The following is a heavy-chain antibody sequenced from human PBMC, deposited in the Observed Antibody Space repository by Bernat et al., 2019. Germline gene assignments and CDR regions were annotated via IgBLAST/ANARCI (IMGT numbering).Heavy chain of an antibody. D-gene: IGHD6-13*01. V-gene: IGHV2-5*02. CDR2: IYWDDDK. CDR3: AHRRGYNTNWDVGYFDY. Sequence: QITLKESGPTLVKPTQTLTLTCTFSGFSISTSGVGVGWIRQPPGKALECLALIYWDDDKRYSPSLKSRLTITKDTSKNQVVLTMINMDPMDTGTYYCAHRRGYNTNWDVGYFDYWGQGALVTVSS. CDR1: GFSISTSGVG. J-gene: IGHJ4*02.